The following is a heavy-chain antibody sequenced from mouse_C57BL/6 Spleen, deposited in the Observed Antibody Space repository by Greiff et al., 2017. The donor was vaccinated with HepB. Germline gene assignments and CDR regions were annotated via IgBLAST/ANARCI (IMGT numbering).Heavy chain of an antibody. V-gene: IGHV1-80*01. D-gene: IGHD1-1*01. J-gene: IGHJ4*01. CDR3: ARSTTVAHYYAMDY. CDR2: IYPGDGDT. CDR1: GYAFSSYW. Sequence: VQLQQSGAELVKPGASVKISCKASGYAFSSYWMNWVKQRPGKGLEWIGQIYPGDGDTNYNGKFKGKATLTADKSSSTAYMQLSSLTSEDSAVYFWARSTTVAHYYAMDYWGQGTSVTVSS.